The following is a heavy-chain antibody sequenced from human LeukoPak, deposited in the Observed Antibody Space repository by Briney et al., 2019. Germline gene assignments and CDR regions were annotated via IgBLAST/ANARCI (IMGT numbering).Heavy chain of an antibody. Sequence: PGGSLRLSCAASEFTFSSYWMTWVRQAPGKGLEWVANIKEDGSEKYYVDSVKGRFTISRDNAKNSLYLQMDSLRAEDTAVYYCARDTGCSGGICYSFYDCWGQGTLVTVSS. J-gene: IGHJ4*02. V-gene: IGHV3-7*01. D-gene: IGHD2-15*01. CDR3: ARDTGCSGGICYSFYDC. CDR2: IKEDGSEK. CDR1: EFTFSSYW.